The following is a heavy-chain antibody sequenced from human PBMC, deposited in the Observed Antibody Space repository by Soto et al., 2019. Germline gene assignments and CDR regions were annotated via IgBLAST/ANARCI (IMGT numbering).Heavy chain of an antibody. CDR3: ARSVPNTPLGYCSGGSCYSDLDY. D-gene: IGHD2-15*01. V-gene: IGHV1-69*13. J-gene: IGHJ4*02. Sequence: ASVKVSCKASGGTFSSYAISWVRQAPGQGLEWMGGIIPIFGTANYAQKFQGRVTITADESTSTAYMELSSLRSEDTAVYYCARSVPNTPLGYCSGGSCYSDLDYWGQGTLVTVSS. CDR2: IIPIFGTA. CDR1: GGTFSSYA.